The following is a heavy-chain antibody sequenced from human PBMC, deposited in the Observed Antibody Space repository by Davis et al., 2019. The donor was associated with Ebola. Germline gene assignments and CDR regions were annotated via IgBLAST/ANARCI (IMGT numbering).Heavy chain of an antibody. Sequence: HTGGSLSLSCVGSGFNFNWHCMHWVRHGPGKGLTWVSRINGDGSDATYADPVKGRFTVSRDNTENTLYLEMTSLRADDTAVYYCARDGQLWDFDYWGQGTLVTVSS. D-gene: IGHD1-1*01. CDR1: GFNFNWHC. CDR2: INGDGSDA. CDR3: ARDGQLWDFDY. V-gene: IGHV3-74*01. J-gene: IGHJ4*02.